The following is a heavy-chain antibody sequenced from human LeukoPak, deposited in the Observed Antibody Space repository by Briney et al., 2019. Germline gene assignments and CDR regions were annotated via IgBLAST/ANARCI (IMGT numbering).Heavy chain of an antibody. CDR2: IYYSGST. D-gene: IGHD3-10*01. CDR1: GGSISSYY. Sequence: SETLSLTCTVSGGSISSYYWSWIRQPPGKGLEWIGSIYYSGSTYYNPSLKSRVTISVDTSKNQFSLKLSSVTAADTAVYYCARDGGFTMVRGATNWFDPWGQGTLVTVSS. CDR3: ARDGGFTMVRGATNWFDP. V-gene: IGHV4-39*07. J-gene: IGHJ5*02.